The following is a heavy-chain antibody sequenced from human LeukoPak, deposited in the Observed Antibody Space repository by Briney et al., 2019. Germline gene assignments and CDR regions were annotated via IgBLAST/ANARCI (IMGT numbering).Heavy chain of an antibody. CDR2: ISSSSSTI. D-gene: IGHD5/OR15-5a*01. Sequence: GGSLRLSCAAAGFTFSSYSMNWVRQAPGKGLEWVSYISSSSSTIYYADSVKGRFTISRDNAKNSLYLQMNSLRVEDTGVYYCARARDKLSTPPGYWGQGTLVTVSS. CDR3: ARARDKLSTPPGY. CDR1: GFTFSSYS. J-gene: IGHJ4*02. V-gene: IGHV3-48*04.